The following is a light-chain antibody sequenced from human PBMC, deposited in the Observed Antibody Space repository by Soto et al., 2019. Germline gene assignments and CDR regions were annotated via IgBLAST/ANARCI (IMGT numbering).Light chain of an antibody. Sequence: DIQMTQYPSSLSAYVGDRVPITCRASQSISSYLNWYQQKPGKAPKLLIYAASSLQSGVPSRFSGSGYGTDFTLTISSLQPEDFATYYFQQSYSTPRTFGQGNQVEIK. V-gene: IGKV1-39*01. CDR2: AAS. J-gene: IGKJ1*01. CDR1: QSISSY. CDR3: QQSYSTPRT.